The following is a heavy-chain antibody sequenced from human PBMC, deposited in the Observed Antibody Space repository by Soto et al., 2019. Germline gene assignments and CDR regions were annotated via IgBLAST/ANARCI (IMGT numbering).Heavy chain of an antibody. CDR3: AHRKIGSNIFYFYGMDV. CDR2: IYWDDDK. Sequence: QITLKEAGPTLVKPTETLTLACTFSGFSLSSRGAGVAWIRQPPGKALEWLALIYWDDDKVYSPSLKNRLTITKDTSKNQVVLTMTNMDPVDTATYYCAHRKIGSNIFYFYGMDVWGQGTTVTVSS. CDR1: GFSLSSRGAG. D-gene: IGHD3-9*01. J-gene: IGHJ6*02. V-gene: IGHV2-5*02.